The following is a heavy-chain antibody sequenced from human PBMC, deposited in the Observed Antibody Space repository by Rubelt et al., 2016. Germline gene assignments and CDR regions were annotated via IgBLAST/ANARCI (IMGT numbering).Heavy chain of an antibody. CDR3: AKEWTSGEVAGTFQH. CDR1: GFTFDDYA. Sequence: EVQLVESGGGLVQPGGSLRLSCAASGFTFDDYAMHWVRQAPGKGLEWVSGISWNSGSIGYADSVKGRFTISRDNAKNSLYLQMNSLRAEDTALYYCAKEWTSGEVAGTFQHWGQGTLVTVSS. CDR2: ISWNSGSI. J-gene: IGHJ1*01. V-gene: IGHV3-9*01. D-gene: IGHD6-19*01.